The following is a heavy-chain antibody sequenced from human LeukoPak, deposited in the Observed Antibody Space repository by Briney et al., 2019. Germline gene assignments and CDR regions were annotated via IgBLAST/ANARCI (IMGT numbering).Heavy chain of an antibody. J-gene: IGHJ5*02. CDR2: IIPIFGTA. V-gene: IGHV1-69*05. CDR3: ARARSPSSGYLLRDHNRFDP. Sequence: ASVKVSCKASGGTFSSYAISWVRQAPGQGLEWMGGIIPIFGTANYAQKFQGRVTITTDESTSTAYMELSSLRSEDTAVYYCARARSPSSGYLLRDHNRFDPWGQGTLVTVSS. D-gene: IGHD3-22*01. CDR1: GGTFSSYA.